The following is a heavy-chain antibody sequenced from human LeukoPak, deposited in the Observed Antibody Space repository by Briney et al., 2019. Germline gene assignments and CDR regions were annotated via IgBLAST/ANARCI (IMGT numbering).Heavy chain of an antibody. V-gene: IGHV3-30*03. J-gene: IGHJ6*02. CDR3: AYGSGLNGYYYGMDV. D-gene: IGHD3-10*01. CDR1: GFTFSSYG. CDR2: ISYDGSNK. Sequence: GGSLRLSCAASGFTFSSYGMHWVRQAPGKGLEWVAVISYDGSNKHYADSVKGRFTISRDNSKNTLCLQMNSLRAEDTAVYYCAYGSGLNGYYYGMDVWGQGTTVTVSS.